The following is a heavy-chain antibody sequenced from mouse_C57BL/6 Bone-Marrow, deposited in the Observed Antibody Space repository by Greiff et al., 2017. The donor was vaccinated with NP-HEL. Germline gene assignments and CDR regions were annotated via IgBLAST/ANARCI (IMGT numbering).Heavy chain of an antibody. CDR2: IYPRSGNT. D-gene: IGHD1-1*01. CDR3: TRSSTVVARRYFDV. J-gene: IGHJ1*03. Sequence: QVQLQQSGAELARPGASVKLSCKASGYTFTSYGISWVKQRTGQGLEWIGEIYPRSGNTYYNKKFKGKAKLTAVTSASTAYMELSSLTNEDSAVYYCTRSSTVVARRYFDVWGTGTTVTVSS. V-gene: IGHV1-81*01. CDR1: GYTFTSYG.